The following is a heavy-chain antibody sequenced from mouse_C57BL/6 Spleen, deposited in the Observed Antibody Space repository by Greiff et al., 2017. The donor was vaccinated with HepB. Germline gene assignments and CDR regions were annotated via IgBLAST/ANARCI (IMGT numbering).Heavy chain of an antibody. CDR2: INPGSGGT. CDR1: GYAFTNYL. J-gene: IGHJ4*01. Sequence: LVESGAELVRPGTSVKVSCKASGYAFTNYLIEWVKQRPGQGLEWIGVINPGSGGTNYNEKFKGKATLTADKSSSTAYMQLSSLTSEDSAVYFCGQLRLGYYAMDYWGQGTSVTVSS. V-gene: IGHV1-54*01. CDR3: GQLRLGYYAMDY. D-gene: IGHD3-2*02.